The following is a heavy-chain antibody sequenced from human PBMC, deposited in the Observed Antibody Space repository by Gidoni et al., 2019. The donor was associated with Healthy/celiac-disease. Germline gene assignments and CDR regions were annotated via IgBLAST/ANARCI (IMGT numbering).Heavy chain of an antibody. CDR1: GGSISSYY. Sequence: QVQLQESGPGLVKPSEPLSLTCPVSGGSISSYYWSWIRQPPGKGLEWIGYIYYRGRTNYNPSLKSRVTISGDTSKNQFSLKLSSVTAADTAVYYCARGQYSSGLDSFDIWGQGTMVTVSS. D-gene: IGHD6-19*01. CDR3: ARGQYSSGLDSFDI. V-gene: IGHV4-59*01. CDR2: IYYRGRT. J-gene: IGHJ3*02.